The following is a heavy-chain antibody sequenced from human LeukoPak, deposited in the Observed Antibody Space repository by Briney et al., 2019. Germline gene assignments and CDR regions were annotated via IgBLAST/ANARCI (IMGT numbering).Heavy chain of an antibody. CDR3: AKDRDYGDSDY. CDR1: RFTFSNAW. CDR2: IKSKADGETT. V-gene: IGHV3-15*01. Sequence: GGSLRLSCAASRFTFSNAWMNWVRQAPGKGLEWVGRIKSKADGETTDYAAPVKGRFTISRDDSNNMVYLQMNSLRAEDTAVYYCAKDRDYGDSDYWGQGTLVTVSS. J-gene: IGHJ4*02. D-gene: IGHD4-17*01.